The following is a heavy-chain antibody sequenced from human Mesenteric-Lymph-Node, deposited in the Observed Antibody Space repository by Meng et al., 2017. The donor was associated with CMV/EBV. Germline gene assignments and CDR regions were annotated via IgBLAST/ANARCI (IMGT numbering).Heavy chain of an antibody. D-gene: IGHD3-3*01. CDR2: TSGSGGST. CDR1: GFTFSSYA. J-gene: IGHJ6*02. CDR3: AKDGALEGYGMDV. V-gene: IGHV3-23*01. Sequence: GESLKISCAASGFTFSSYAMSWVRQAPGKGLEWVSATSGSGGSTYYADSVKGRFTISRDNSKNTLYLQMNSLRAEDTAVYYCAKDGALEGYGMDVWGQGTTVTVSS.